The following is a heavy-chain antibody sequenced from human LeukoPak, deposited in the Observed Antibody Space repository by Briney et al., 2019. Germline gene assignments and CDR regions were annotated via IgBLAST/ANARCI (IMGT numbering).Heavy chain of an antibody. D-gene: IGHD6-19*01. Sequence: GGSLRLSCAASGFSFSNYAMSWVRQAPGKGLEWVSAISGRDGSTYYAGSVKGRFTISRDNSKNTLYLQMNSLRAEDTAVYYCARDRSGPDYWGQGTLVTVSS. CDR1: GFSFSNYA. J-gene: IGHJ4*02. CDR2: ISGRDGST. V-gene: IGHV3-23*01. CDR3: ARDRSGPDY.